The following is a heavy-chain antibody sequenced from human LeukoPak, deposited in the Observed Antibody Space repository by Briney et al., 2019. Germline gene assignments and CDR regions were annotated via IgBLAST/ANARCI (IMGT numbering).Heavy chain of an antibody. J-gene: IGHJ4*02. CDR2: INHSGST. Sequence: PSETLSLTCAVYGGSFSGYYWSWIRQPPGKGLEWIGEINHSGSTNYNPSLKSRVTISVDTSKNQFSLKLSSVTAADTAVYYCARRPKRGVSNYYDSSGYSRHYYFDYWGQGTLVTVSS. CDR1: GGSFSGYY. D-gene: IGHD3-22*01. V-gene: IGHV4-34*01. CDR3: ARRPKRGVSNYYDSSGYSRHYYFDY.